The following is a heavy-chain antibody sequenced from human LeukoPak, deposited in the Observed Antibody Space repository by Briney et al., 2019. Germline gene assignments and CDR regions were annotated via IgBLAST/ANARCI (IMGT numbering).Heavy chain of an antibody. J-gene: IGHJ4*02. Sequence: PGRSLRLSCAASGFTFDDYAMHWVRQAPGKGLEWVSGISWNSGSIGYADSAKGRFTISRDNAKNSLYLQMNSLRAEDMALYYCAKGDTTVTTYYFDYWGQGTLVTVSS. D-gene: IGHD4-17*01. CDR3: AKGDTTVTTYYFDY. CDR1: GFTFDDYA. V-gene: IGHV3-9*03. CDR2: ISWNSGSI.